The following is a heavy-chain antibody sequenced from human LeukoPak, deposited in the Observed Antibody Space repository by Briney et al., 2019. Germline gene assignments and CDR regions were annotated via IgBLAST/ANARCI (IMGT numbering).Heavy chain of an antibody. Sequence: ASVKVSCKASGYTFTSYYITWVRQAPGQGLEWMGWIISYSDHPTYARNLQGRVTMTTDTSTSTAYMELRSLRSDDTAVYYCARTPHYCSGGSCYFDFFDIWGQGTMVTVSS. CDR2: IISYSDHP. CDR1: GYTFTSYY. D-gene: IGHD2-15*01. CDR3: ARTPHYCSGGSCYFDFFDI. V-gene: IGHV1-18*01. J-gene: IGHJ3*02.